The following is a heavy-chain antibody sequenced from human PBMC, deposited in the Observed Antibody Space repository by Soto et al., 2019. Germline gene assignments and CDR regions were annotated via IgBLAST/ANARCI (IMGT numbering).Heavy chain of an antibody. CDR1: GGSINSVTNY. V-gene: IGHV4-31*03. Sequence: PSETLSLTCTVSGGSINSVTNYWSWIRQHPGRGLEWIGYIFNSVSTYYNPSLKSRVTISVDTSKNQFSLKLSSVTAADSAVYYCARGQPPGIAAAGTNNWFDPWGQGTLVTVSS. D-gene: IGHD6-13*01. CDR3: ARGQPPGIAAAGTNNWFDP. J-gene: IGHJ5*02. CDR2: IFNSVST.